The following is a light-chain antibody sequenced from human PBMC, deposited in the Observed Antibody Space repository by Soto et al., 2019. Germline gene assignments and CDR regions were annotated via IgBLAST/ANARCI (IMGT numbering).Light chain of an antibody. V-gene: IGLV2-14*01. Sequence: QSALTQPASVSGSPGQSITISCSGTSTDVNSYTYVSWYQQHPGQAPRLLIYEVSNRPSGVSSRFSGSKSGNTASLTISGLQAEDEADYYCSSRTGSSTVYVFGAGTKLTVL. CDR1: STDVNSYTY. CDR3: SSRTGSSTVYV. J-gene: IGLJ1*01. CDR2: EVS.